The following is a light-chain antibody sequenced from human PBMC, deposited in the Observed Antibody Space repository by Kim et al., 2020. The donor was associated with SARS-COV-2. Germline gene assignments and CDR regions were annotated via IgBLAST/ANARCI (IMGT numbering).Light chain of an antibody. Sequence: DIVMTQSPDSLAVSLGERATLNCKSSQNLLYSSNNKNYLVWFQQKPGQPPKLLIYWASTRESGVPDRFSGSGSGTDFTLAISSLQAEDVAVYYCQQYYSTPHTFGQGTKLEIK. J-gene: IGKJ2*01. V-gene: IGKV4-1*01. CDR2: WAS. CDR1: QNLLYSSNNKNY. CDR3: QQYYSTPHT.